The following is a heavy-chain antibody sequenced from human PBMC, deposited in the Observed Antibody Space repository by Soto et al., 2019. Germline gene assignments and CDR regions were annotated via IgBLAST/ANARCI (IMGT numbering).Heavy chain of an antibody. CDR3: ATDTGQAMAPISRDYYFDC. J-gene: IGHJ4*02. D-gene: IGHD5-12*01. Sequence: GASVKVSCKASGGTFSSYTFSWVGQAPGQGLEWMGGIIPIFATTNYAQKFQGRVTITADESTSTAYMALSRLRSEDTAVYYCATDTGQAMAPISRDYYFDCWGQGTLVTVSS. CDR1: GGTFSSYT. V-gene: IGHV1-69*13. CDR2: IIPIFATT.